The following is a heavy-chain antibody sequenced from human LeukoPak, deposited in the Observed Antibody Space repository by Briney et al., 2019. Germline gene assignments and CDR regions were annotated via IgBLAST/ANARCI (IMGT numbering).Heavy chain of an antibody. D-gene: IGHD1-1*01. CDR2: VSYDGSYK. Sequence: GGSLRLSCAATGFTFSNFAMHWVRQAPGKGLEWVAVVSYDGSYKYYADSVKGRFTISRDNSKNTLYLQMNSLRAEDTAVYYCARAPGYGAAYYFDYWGQGTLVTVSS. CDR3: ARAPGYGAAYYFDY. CDR1: GFTFSNFA. V-gene: IGHV3-30*04. J-gene: IGHJ4*02.